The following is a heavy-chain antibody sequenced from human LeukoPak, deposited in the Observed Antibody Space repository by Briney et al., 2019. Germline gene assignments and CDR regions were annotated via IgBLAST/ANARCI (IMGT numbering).Heavy chain of an antibody. V-gene: IGHV1-69*05. CDR1: GGTFSSYA. D-gene: IGHD1-26*01. Sequence: SVKVSCKASGGTFSSYAISWVRQAPGQGLEWMGRIIPIFGTANYAQKFQGRVTITTDESTSTAYMELSSLRSEDTAVYYCANGRELTNDAFDIWGQGTMVTVSS. CDR3: ANGRELTNDAFDI. J-gene: IGHJ3*02. CDR2: IIPIFGTA.